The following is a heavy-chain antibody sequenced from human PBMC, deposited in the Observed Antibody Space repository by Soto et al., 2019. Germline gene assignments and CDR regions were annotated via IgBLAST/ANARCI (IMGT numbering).Heavy chain of an antibody. D-gene: IGHD2-15*01. CDR3: ARAETVVLPDYYYGMDV. CDR2: INPNSGGT. CDR1: GYTFTGYY. Sequence: ASVKVSCKASGYTFTGYYMHWVRQAPGQGLEWMGWINPNSGGTNYAQKFQGWVTMTRDTSISTAYMELSRLRSDDTAVYYCARAETVVLPDYYYGMDVWGQGTTVTVSS. J-gene: IGHJ6*02. V-gene: IGHV1-2*04.